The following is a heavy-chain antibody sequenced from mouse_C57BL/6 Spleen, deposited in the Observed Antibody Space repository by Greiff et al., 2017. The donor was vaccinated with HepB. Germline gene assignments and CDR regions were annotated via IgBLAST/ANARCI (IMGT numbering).Heavy chain of an antibody. Sequence: VQLQESGAELVRPGASVKLSCKASGYTFTDYYINWVKQRPGQGLEWIARIYPGSGNTYYNEKFKGKATLTAEKSSSTAYMQLSSLTSEDSAVYFCARRNWDGGYFDVWGTGTTVTVSS. D-gene: IGHD4-1*01. CDR1: GYTFTDYY. J-gene: IGHJ1*03. CDR3: ARRNWDGGYFDV. CDR2: IYPGSGNT. V-gene: IGHV1-76*01.